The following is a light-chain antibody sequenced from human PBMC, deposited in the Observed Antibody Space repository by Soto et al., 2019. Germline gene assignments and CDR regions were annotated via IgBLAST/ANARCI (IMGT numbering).Light chain of an antibody. Sequence: QSALTQPPSASGSPGQSVTISCTGTSSDVGGYNLVSWYQQHPGKAPKLMIYEVSKRPSGVPDRFSGSKSGNTASLTVSGLQAEDEADYFCSSHGGGNNWRVFGGGTKLTVL. CDR1: SSDVGGYNL. CDR2: EVS. CDR3: SSHGGGNNWRV. J-gene: IGLJ3*02. V-gene: IGLV2-8*01.